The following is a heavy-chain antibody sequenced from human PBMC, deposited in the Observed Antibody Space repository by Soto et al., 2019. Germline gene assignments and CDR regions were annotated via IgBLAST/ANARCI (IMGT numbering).Heavy chain of an antibody. CDR3: ARPPYGSGSYSYGMDV. CDR2: ISSSSSYI. Sequence: GESLRLSCAASGFTFSSYSMNWVRQAPGKGLEWVSSISSSSSYIYYADSVKGRFTISRDNAKNSLYLQMNSLRAEDTAVYYCARPPYGSGSYSYGMDVWGQGTTVTVSS. J-gene: IGHJ6*02. D-gene: IGHD3-10*01. V-gene: IGHV3-21*01. CDR1: GFTFSSYS.